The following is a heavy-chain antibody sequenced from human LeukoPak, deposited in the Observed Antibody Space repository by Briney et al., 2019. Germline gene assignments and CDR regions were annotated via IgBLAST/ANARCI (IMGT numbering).Heavy chain of an antibody. CDR3: VTDRARLFWYFDL. CDR1: VGTLSDSS. CDR2: SDPEDGAT. V-gene: IGHV1-24*01. J-gene: IGHJ2*01. Sequence: ASVKVSFKVSVGTLSDSSIHWVRQAPGKGLEYMGGSDPEDGATFHAQNFQGRVTMTDDTSTDTAYMYLSSLRSEDTAVYYCVTDRARLFWYFDLWGRGTLVLVSS. D-gene: IGHD3-10*01.